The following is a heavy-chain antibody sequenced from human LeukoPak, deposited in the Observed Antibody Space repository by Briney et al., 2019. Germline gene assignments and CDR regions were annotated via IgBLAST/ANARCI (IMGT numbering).Heavy chain of an antibody. D-gene: IGHD6-19*01. CDR1: GYTFTSYG. J-gene: IGHJ3*02. Sequence: ASVKVSCKASGYTFTSYGISWVRQAPGQGLEWMGWISAYNGNTNYAQKLQGRVTMTTDTSTSTAYMELRSLRSDDTAVYYCARDARLTILQWLVLDAFDIWGQGTMVTVSS. V-gene: IGHV1-18*01. CDR3: ARDARLTILQWLVLDAFDI. CDR2: ISAYNGNT.